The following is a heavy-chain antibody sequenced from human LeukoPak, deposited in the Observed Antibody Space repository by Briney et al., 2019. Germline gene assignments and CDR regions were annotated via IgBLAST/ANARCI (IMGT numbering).Heavy chain of an antibody. CDR2: IQFDGSNK. D-gene: IGHD2-2*01. J-gene: IGHJ6*03. CDR1: GFTFSSYG. CDR3: ARALPAAGYSYYMDV. Sequence: GGSLRLSCAASGFTFSSYGMHWVRQAPGKGLEWLSFIQFDGSNKYYADSVKGRFTISRDNSKNTLYLQVNSLRADNTAVYYCARALPAAGYSYYMDVWGRGTTVTISS. V-gene: IGHV3-30*02.